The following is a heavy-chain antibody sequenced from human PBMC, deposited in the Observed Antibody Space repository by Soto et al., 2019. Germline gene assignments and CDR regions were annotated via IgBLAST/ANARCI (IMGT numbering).Heavy chain of an antibody. Sequence: GGSLRLSCAASGFTFSSYSMNWVRQAPGKGLEWVSSISSSSSYIYYAGSVKGRFTISRDNAKNSLYLQMNSLRAEDTAVYYCARGTVGATAKFQHWGQGTLVTVSS. J-gene: IGHJ1*01. CDR1: GFTFSSYS. CDR2: ISSSSSYI. V-gene: IGHV3-21*01. D-gene: IGHD1-26*01. CDR3: ARGTVGATAKFQH.